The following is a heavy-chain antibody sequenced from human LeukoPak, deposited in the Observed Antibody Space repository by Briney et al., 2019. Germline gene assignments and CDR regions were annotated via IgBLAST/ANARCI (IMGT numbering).Heavy chain of an antibody. CDR2: IHAIEGT. CDR1: GGSITNSGHF. D-gene: IGHD5-18*01. J-gene: IGHJ4*02. Sequence: SETLSLTCTVSGGSITNSGHFWTWFRQPAGKSLEWIGRIHAIEGTRYNPSLKSRVTISLDTSKSQISLNLTSMSAADTAMYYCARDRGEYSYAYDYWGQGTLVTVSS. V-gene: IGHV4-61*02. CDR3: ARDRGEYSYAYDY.